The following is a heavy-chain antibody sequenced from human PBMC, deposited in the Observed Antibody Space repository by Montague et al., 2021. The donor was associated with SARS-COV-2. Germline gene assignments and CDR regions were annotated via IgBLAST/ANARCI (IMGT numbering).Heavy chain of an antibody. J-gene: IGHJ6*02. D-gene: IGHD2-2*01. Sequence: SETLSLTCAVYGGSFSGYYWNWIRQPPGKGLEWIGEINHSGSTNYNPSLKRQVTISVDTSKNQFSLKLSSVTAADTAVYYCTREGYQVLWSDYYYYGMDVWGQGTTVTVSS. CDR2: INHSGST. CDR3: TREGYQVLWSDYYYYGMDV. V-gene: IGHV4-34*01. CDR1: GGSFSGYY.